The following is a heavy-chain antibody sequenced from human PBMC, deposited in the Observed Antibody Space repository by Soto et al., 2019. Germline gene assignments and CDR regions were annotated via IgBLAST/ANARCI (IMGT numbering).Heavy chain of an antibody. CDR1: GGSISSGDYY. D-gene: IGHD3-9*01. J-gene: IGHJ3*02. CDR3: ARIDYFAGAFDI. Sequence: PSETLSLTCTVSGGSISSGDYYWSWIRQPPGKGLEWIGYIYYSGSTYYNPSLKSRVTISVGTSRNQFSLKLSSVTAADTAVYYCARIDYFAGAFDIWGQGTMVTVSS. V-gene: IGHV4-30-4*01. CDR2: IYYSGST.